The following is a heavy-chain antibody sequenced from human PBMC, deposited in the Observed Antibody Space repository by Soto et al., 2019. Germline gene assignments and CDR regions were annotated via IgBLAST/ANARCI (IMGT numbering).Heavy chain of an antibody. Sequence: GGSLRLSCAASGFTFSSYAMHWVRQAPGKGLEWVAVISYDGSNKYYADSVKGRFTISRDNSKNTLYLQMNSLRAEDTAVYYCARDSAVTTDGAFDIWGQGTMVTVSS. CDR2: ISYDGSNK. CDR3: ARDSAVTTDGAFDI. J-gene: IGHJ3*02. V-gene: IGHV3-30-3*01. D-gene: IGHD4-17*01. CDR1: GFTFSSYA.